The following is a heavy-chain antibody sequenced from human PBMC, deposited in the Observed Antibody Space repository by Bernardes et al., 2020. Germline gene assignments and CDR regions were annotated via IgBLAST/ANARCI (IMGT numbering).Heavy chain of an antibody. V-gene: IGHV4-39*01. CDR1: GGSISSSSYY. CDR2: IYYSGST. Sequence: SETLSLTCTVSGGSISSSSYYWGWIRQPPGKGLEWIGSIYYSGSTYYNPSLKSRVTISVDTSKNQFPLKLSSVTAADTAVYYCARHDLGWVTTFIDYWGQGTLVTVSS. J-gene: IGHJ4*02. D-gene: IGHD2-21*02. CDR3: ARHDLGWVTTFIDY.